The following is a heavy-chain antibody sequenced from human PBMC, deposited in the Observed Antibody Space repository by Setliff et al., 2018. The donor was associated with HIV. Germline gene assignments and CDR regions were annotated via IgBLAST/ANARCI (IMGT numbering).Heavy chain of an antibody. CDR2: IHYTGST. CDR3: ARLNWGSAVEY. V-gene: IGHV4-61*01. CDR1: GGSVSSVNYY. D-gene: IGHD7-27*01. J-gene: IGHJ4*02. Sequence: KPSETLSLTCSVSGGSVSSVNYYWSWIRQPPGKGLEWIGYIHYTGSTTYNPSLKSRVTISVDTSRNQFSLHLSSVTAADTAIYYCARLNWGSAVEYWGQGTLVTVSS.